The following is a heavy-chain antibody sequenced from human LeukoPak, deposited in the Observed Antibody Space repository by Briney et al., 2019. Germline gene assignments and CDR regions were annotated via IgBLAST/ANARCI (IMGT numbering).Heavy chain of an antibody. CDR2: ISGSGGST. Sequence: GGSLRLSCAASGFTFSSYAMSWVRQAPGKGLDWVSAISGSGGSTYYADSVKGGFTISRDNSKNTLYLQMNSLRAEDTAVYYCAKGSGYDPLYYFDYWGQGTLVTVSS. D-gene: IGHD5-12*01. J-gene: IGHJ4*02. CDR3: AKGSGYDPLYYFDY. CDR1: GFTFSSYA. V-gene: IGHV3-23*01.